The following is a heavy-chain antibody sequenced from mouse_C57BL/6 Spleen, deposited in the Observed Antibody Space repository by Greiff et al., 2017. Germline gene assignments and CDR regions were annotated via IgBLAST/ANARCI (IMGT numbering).Heavy chain of an antibody. CDR3: AEATPSYAMGG. J-gene: IGHJ4*01. V-gene: IGHV3-6*01. D-gene: IGHD1-1*01. CDR1: GYSFTSGYY. CDR2: ISYDGSN. Sequence: EVQVVESGPGLVKPSQSLSLTCSVTGYSFTSGYYWNWIRQFPGNKLEWMGYISYDGSNNYNPSLKNRISITRDTSKNQFFLKLNAVTTEDTATYYCAEATPSYAMGGWGKGASVTVAS.